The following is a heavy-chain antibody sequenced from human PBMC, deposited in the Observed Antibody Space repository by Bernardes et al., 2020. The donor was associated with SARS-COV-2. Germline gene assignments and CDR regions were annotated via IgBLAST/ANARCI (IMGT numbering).Heavy chain of an antibody. CDR3: ATDYELWSGYYHV. D-gene: IGHD3-3*01. CDR2: IKQDGSTK. Sequence: GGSLRLSCAASGFIFSRYWISWVRQAPGKGLEWVSNIKQDGSTKYYEDSVRGRFNISRDNAESSVYLQMTNLRAEDTAIYYCATDYELWSGYYHVWGRGTLVTGSS. CDR1: GFIFSRYW. V-gene: IGHV3-7*01. J-gene: IGHJ2*01.